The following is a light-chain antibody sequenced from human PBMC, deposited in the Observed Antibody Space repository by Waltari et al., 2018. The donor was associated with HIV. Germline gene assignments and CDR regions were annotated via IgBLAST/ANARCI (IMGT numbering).Light chain of an antibody. CDR2: DNN. CDR1: SSTLGRQF. Sequence: QSVLTPPPSTSSPPGPEVTNSCSDSSSTLGRQFVTWYQHVPVAAHKLLIYDNNKRPSGIPDRFSGSKSGTSVTLGITGLQTGDEADYYCSTWDVSLGAGVFGGGTKLTVL. J-gene: IGLJ2*01. CDR3: STWDVSLGAGV. V-gene: IGLV1-51*01.